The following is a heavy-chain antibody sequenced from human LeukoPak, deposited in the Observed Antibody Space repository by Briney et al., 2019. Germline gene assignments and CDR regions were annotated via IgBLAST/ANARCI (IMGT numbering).Heavy chain of an antibody. J-gene: IGHJ4*02. V-gene: IGHV3-74*01. Sequence: AGGSLRLSCAASGFTFDDYAMHWVRQVPGKGLVWVSRINPGGSSTAYADSVKGRFTISRDNAKNTLYLQMDSLRAEDTAIYYCARSNQADDYWGQGTLVTVSS. CDR1: GFTFDDYA. CDR2: INPGGSST. D-gene: IGHD1-14*01. CDR3: ARSNQADDY.